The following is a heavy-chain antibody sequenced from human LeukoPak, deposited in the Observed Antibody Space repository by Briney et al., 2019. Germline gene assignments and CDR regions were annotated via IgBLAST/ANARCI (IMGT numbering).Heavy chain of an antibody. D-gene: IGHD6-25*01. J-gene: IGHJ4*02. V-gene: IGHV3-30*18. CDR2: ISYDGRNK. CDR1: GFTFSNSG. CDR3: AKDHSIAAAGYYFDY. Sequence: PGRFLRLSCAASGFTFSNSGMHWVRQAPGKGLEWVAVISYDGRNKYYTDSVKGRFTISRDNSKNTVYLQMNSLRAEDTAVYYCAKDHSIAAAGYYFDYWGQGTLVTVSS.